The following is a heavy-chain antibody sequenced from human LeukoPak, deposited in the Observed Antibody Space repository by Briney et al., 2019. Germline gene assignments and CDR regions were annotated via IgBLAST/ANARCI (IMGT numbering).Heavy chain of an antibody. J-gene: IGHJ4*02. Sequence: PSETLSLTCDVSGVSITNNNWWSRVRLPPGKGLEWLGEVYHSGNTNYNPSLKSRLTISVDKSKNQFSLNLTSVTAADTAVYYCARSSKDRTGWFDHFDFWGQGTLVTVSS. CDR3: ARSSKDRTGWFDHFDF. CDR1: GVSITNNNW. CDR2: VYHSGNT. D-gene: IGHD6-19*01. V-gene: IGHV4-4*02.